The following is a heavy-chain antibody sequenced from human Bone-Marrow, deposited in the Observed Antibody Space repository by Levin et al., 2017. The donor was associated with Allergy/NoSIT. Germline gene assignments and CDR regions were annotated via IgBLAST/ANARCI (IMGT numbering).Heavy chain of an antibody. CDR3: ARFGWAGIAVAGEAFDI. D-gene: IGHD6-19*01. J-gene: IGHJ3*02. CDR2: ISYDGSNK. CDR1: GFTFSSYA. Sequence: GGSLRLSCAASGFTFSSYAMHWVRQAPGKGLEWVAVISYDGSNKYYADSVKGRFTISRDNSKNTLYLQMNSLRAEDTAVYYCARFGWAGIAVAGEAFDIWGQGTMVTVSS. V-gene: IGHV3-30-3*01.